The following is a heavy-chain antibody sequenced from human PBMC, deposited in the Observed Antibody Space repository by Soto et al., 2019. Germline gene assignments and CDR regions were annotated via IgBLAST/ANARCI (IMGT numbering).Heavy chain of an antibody. Sequence: GGSLRLSCAASGFTFSSYGMHWVRQAPGKGLEWVAVISYDGSNKYYADSVKGRFTISRDNFKNTLYLQMNSLRAEDTAVYYCAKDFGYYDSSGRILGAFDIWGQGTMVTVSS. V-gene: IGHV3-30*18. CDR2: ISYDGSNK. CDR1: GFTFSSYG. CDR3: AKDFGYYDSSGRILGAFDI. J-gene: IGHJ3*02. D-gene: IGHD3-22*01.